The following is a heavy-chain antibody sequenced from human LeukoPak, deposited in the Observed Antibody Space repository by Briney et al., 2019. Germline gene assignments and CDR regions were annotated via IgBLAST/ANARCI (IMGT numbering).Heavy chain of an antibody. V-gene: IGHV3-30-3*01. CDR2: ISYDGSNK. CDR3: ARELSSWDRAFDI. Sequence: PGGSLRLSCAASGFTFSSYAMHWVRQAPGKGLEWVAVISYDGSNKYYADSVKGRFTISRDNSKNTLYLQMNSLRAEDTAVYYCARELSSWDRAFDIWGQGTMVTVSS. CDR1: GFTFSSYA. J-gene: IGHJ3*02. D-gene: IGHD1-26*01.